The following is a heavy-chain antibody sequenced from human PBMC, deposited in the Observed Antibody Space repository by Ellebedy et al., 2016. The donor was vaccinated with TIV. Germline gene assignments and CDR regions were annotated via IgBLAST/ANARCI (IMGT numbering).Heavy chain of an antibody. Sequence: SETLSLTXTVSGGSISSSSYYWGWIRQPPGKGLEWIGSIYYSGSTYYNPSLKSRVTISVDTSKNQFSLKLSSVTAADTAVYYCARDLYDFWSGYPATLYGMDVWGQGTTVTVSS. CDR1: GGSISSSSYY. V-gene: IGHV4-39*07. CDR3: ARDLYDFWSGYPATLYGMDV. J-gene: IGHJ6*02. CDR2: IYYSGST. D-gene: IGHD3-3*01.